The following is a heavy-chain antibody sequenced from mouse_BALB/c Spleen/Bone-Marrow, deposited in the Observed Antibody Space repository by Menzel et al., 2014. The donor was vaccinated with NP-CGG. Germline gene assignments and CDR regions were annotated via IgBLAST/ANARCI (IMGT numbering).Heavy chain of an antibody. CDR1: GYSFTGYF. CDR2: INPYNGDT. J-gene: IGHJ2*01. V-gene: IGHV1-20*02. CDR3: ARSGYYGSSYFDY. D-gene: IGHD1-1*01. Sequence: VQLKESGPELVKPGASVKISCKASGYSFTGYFMNWVMQSHGKSLEWIGRINPYNGDTFYNQKFKGKATLTVDKSSSTAHMELRSLASEDSAVYYSARSGYYGSSYFDYWGQGTTLTVSS.